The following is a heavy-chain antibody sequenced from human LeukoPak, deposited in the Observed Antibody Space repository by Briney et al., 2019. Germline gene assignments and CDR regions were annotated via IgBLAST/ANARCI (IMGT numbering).Heavy chain of an antibody. CDR3: ARRDWLGDPGYYYYMDV. V-gene: IGHV1-2*02. D-gene: IGHD3-9*01. Sequence: GSSVKVSCKASGGTFSTYAINWVRQAPGQGLEWMGWINPNSGGTNYAQKFQGRVTMTRDTSISTAYMELSRLRSDDTAVYYCARRDWLGDPGYYYYMDVWGKGTTVTVSS. CDR2: INPNSGGT. J-gene: IGHJ6*03. CDR1: GGTFSTYA.